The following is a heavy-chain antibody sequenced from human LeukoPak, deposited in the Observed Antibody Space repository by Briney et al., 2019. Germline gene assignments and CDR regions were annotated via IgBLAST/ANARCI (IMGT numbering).Heavy chain of an antibody. CDR2: IIPIFGTA. J-gene: IGHJ6*02. D-gene: IGHD3-22*01. Sequence: SVKVSCKASGGTFSSYAISWVRQAPGQGLEWMGGIIPIFGTANYAQKFQGRVTITADESTSTAYMELSSLRSEDTAVYYCARCYYDSSGYWGRYYYYYGMDVWGQGTTVTVSS. V-gene: IGHV1-69*13. CDR3: ARCYYDSSGYWGRYYYYYGMDV. CDR1: GGTFSSYA.